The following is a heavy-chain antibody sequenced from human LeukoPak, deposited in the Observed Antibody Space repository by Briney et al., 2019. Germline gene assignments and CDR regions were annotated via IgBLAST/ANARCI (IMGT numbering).Heavy chain of an antibody. D-gene: IGHD6-19*01. CDR3: ARRTDPSSGWDP. Sequence: PGGSLRLSCAASGFTFSSYEMNWVRQAPGKGLEWVANIKQDGSEKHYVDSVKGRFTISRDNTKNSVYLQMNSLRVEDTAVYYCARRTDPSSGWDPWGQGTLVTVSS. CDR2: IKQDGSEK. V-gene: IGHV3-7*01. CDR1: GFTFSSYE. J-gene: IGHJ5*02.